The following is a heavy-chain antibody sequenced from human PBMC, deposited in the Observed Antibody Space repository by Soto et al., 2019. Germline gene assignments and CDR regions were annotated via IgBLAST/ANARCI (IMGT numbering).Heavy chain of an antibody. V-gene: IGHV3-30-3*01. CDR1: GFTFTSYT. CDR3: AGGGYYYYGLDL. J-gene: IGHJ6*02. Sequence: PAGSLRLSCAASGFTFTSYTMHRVRQAPGKGLEWVAVISDDGSIQYYADSVKGRFTISRHIPQNTLYLQMNSLRAEDTAVYYCAGGGYYYYGLDLWGQGTTVTVFS. CDR2: ISDDGSIQ.